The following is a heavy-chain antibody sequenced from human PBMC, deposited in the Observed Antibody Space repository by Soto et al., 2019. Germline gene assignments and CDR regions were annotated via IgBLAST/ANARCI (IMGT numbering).Heavy chain of an antibody. CDR2: FDPEDGET. D-gene: IGHD3-22*01. Sequence: ASVKVSGTVSGYTLTELSMHWVRQAPGKGLEWMGGFDPEDGETIYAQKFQGRVTMTEDTSTDTAYMELSSLRSEDTAVYYCATDRPYDSSGHYFDYRGQGTLVTVSS. CDR3: ATDRPYDSSGHYFDY. J-gene: IGHJ4*02. CDR1: GYTLTELS. V-gene: IGHV1-24*01.